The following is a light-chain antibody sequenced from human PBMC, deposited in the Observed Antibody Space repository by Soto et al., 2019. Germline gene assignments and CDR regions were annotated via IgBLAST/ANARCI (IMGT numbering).Light chain of an antibody. J-gene: IGLJ1*01. CDR3: SLYTSISTIYV. CDR1: SSDVGSYNR. CDR2: EVS. Sequence: QSALTQPPSVSGSPGQSVTISCTGTSSDVGSYNRVSWYQQPPGTAPKLMIYEVSNRPSGVPDRFSGSKSGNTASLTISGLQAADEADYYCSLYTSISTIYVLGHGTKVT. V-gene: IGLV2-18*01.